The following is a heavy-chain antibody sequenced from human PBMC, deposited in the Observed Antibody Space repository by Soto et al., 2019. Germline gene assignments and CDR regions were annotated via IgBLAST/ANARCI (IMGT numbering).Heavy chain of an antibody. CDR3: ARASDYYGSGSYKSLGY. V-gene: IGHV3-66*01. J-gene: IGHJ4*02. D-gene: IGHD3-10*01. Sequence: EVQLVESGGGLVQPGGSLRLSCAASGFTVSSNYMSWVRQAPGKGLEWVSVIYSGGSTYYADSVKGRFTISGDNSKNPLYLQMNSLRAADTAVYYCARASDYYGSGSYKSLGYWGQGTLVTVSS. CDR1: GFTVSSNY. CDR2: IYSGGST.